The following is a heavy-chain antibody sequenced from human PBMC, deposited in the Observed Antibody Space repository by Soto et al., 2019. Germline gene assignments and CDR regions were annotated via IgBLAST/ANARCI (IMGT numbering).Heavy chain of an antibody. CDR1: GFTFGDYA. V-gene: IGHV3-49*04. CDR3: TSLLLWFGESGWFDP. D-gene: IGHD3-10*01. CDR2: IRSKAYGGTT. Sequence: EVQLVESGGGLVQPGRSLRLSCTASGFTFGDYAMSWVRQAPGKGLEWVGCIRSKAYGGTTEYAASVKGRFTISRDDSKSIAYLQMNSLKTEDTAVYYCTSLLLWFGESGWFDPWGQGTLVTVSS. J-gene: IGHJ5*02.